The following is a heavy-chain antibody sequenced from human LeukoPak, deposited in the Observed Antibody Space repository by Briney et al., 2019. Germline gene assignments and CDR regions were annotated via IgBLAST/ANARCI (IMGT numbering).Heavy chain of an antibody. Sequence: PGGSLRLSCAASGFTFSSYAMSWVRQAPGKGLEWVSAISGSGGSTYYADSVKGRVTISRDNSKNTLFLQMNSLRAEDTAVYYCAKGAAVVVVTTIQYWGQGTLVTVSS. CDR1: GFTFSSYA. CDR2: ISGSGGST. D-gene: IGHD3-22*01. CDR3: AKGAAVVVVTTIQY. J-gene: IGHJ1*01. V-gene: IGHV3-23*01.